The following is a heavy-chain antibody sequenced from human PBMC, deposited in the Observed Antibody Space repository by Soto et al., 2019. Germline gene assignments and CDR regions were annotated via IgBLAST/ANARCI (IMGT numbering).Heavy chain of an antibody. CDR2: IIPIFGTA. CDR3: ARVGRGYYGSGSPIWFDP. J-gene: IGHJ5*02. Sequence: QVQLVQSGAEVKKPGSSVKVSCKASGGTFSSYAISWVRQAPGQGLEWMGGIIPIFGTANYAQKFQGRVTITADESTSTADMELSSLRSEDTAVYYCARVGRGYYGSGSPIWFDPWGQGTLVTVSS. V-gene: IGHV1-69*01. CDR1: GGTFSSYA. D-gene: IGHD3-10*01.